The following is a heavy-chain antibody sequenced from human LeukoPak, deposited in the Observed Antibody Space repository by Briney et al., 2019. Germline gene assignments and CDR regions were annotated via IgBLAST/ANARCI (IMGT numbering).Heavy chain of an antibody. CDR1: GGSISSYY. CDR3: ARVTRDIVATYYFDY. CDR2: IYYGGST. V-gene: IGHV4-59*01. Sequence: SETLSLTCTVSGGSISSYYWSWVRQPPGKGLEWIGYIYYGGSTNYNPSLKSRVTIPVDTSKNQFSLKLSSVTAADTAVYYCARVTRDIVATYYFDYWGQGTLVTVSS. J-gene: IGHJ4*02. D-gene: IGHD5-12*01.